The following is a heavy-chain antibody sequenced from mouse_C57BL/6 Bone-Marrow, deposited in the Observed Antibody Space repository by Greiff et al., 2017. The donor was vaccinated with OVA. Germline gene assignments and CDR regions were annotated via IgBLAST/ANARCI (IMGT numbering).Heavy chain of an antibody. CDR3: ARWYYGSSYEGLAY. V-gene: IGHV1-55*01. CDR1: GYTFTSYW. D-gene: IGHD1-1*01. J-gene: IGHJ3*01. CDR2: IYPGSGST. Sequence: VQLQQPGAELVKPGASVKMSCKASGYTFTSYWITWVKQRPGQGLEWIGDIYPGSGSTNYNEKFKSKATLTVDTSSSTAYMQLSSLTSEDSAVYYCARWYYGSSYEGLAYWGQGTLVTVSA.